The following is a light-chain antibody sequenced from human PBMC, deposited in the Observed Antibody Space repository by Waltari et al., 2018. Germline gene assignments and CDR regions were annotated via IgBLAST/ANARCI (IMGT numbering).Light chain of an antibody. Sequence: QSAVTQPVSVSGSPGQSITLSCAGSSSDIGAFKYVSWYQQHPGDAPKVIIYNVSERPSGVSNRFSGSKSGNTASLTIPGLQTEDEADYYCTAHGPGSATIFGTGTRVSVL. V-gene: IGLV2-14*03. CDR3: TAHGPGSATI. J-gene: IGLJ1*01. CDR1: SSDIGAFKY. CDR2: NVS.